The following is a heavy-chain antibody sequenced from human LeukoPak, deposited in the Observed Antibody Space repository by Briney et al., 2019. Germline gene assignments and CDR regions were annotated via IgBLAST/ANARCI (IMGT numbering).Heavy chain of an antibody. V-gene: IGHV4-31*03. D-gene: IGHD6-13*01. CDR3: ARLPPGSSWFDY. Sequence: TLPLTCTVSGDSISSDGYYWSRIRQYPGKGLEWIGYIYYSGSTYYNPSLKGRVSISLDTSKRHFSLRLSSVTAADTAVYYCARLPPGSSWFDYWGQGTLVTVSS. J-gene: IGHJ4*02. CDR2: IYYSGST. CDR1: GDSISSDGYY.